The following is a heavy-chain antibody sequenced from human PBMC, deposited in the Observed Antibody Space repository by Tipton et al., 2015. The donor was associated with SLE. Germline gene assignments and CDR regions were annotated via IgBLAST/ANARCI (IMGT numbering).Heavy chain of an antibody. CDR2: IFYSGST. V-gene: IGHV4-59*12. D-gene: IGHD3-22*01. J-gene: IGHJ3*02. Sequence: TLSLTCTVSDVSFSTYYWSWIRQPPGKRLEWIGNIFYSGSTKYNPSLKSRVSISVDTSKNQFSLKLSSVTAADTAVYYCARLVDSSGYHGAFDIWGQGTMVTVSS. CDR3: ARLVDSSGYHGAFDI. CDR1: DVSFSTYY.